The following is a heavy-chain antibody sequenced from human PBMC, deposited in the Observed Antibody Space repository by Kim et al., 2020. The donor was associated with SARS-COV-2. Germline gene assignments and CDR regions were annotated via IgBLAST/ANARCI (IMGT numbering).Heavy chain of an antibody. Sequence: YNPCLESRVTISKDTSTNQFSLQLSSVTAADTAVYYCAREGRGSYGFFDYWGQGTLVTVSS. D-gene: IGHD5-18*01. CDR3: AREGRGSYGFFDY. J-gene: IGHJ4*02. V-gene: IGHV4-30-2*05.